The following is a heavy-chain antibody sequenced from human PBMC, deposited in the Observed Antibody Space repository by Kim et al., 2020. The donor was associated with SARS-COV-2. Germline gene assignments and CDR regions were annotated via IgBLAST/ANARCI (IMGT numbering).Heavy chain of an antibody. CDR1: GGSFSGYY. D-gene: IGHD6-13*01. J-gene: IGHJ4*02. V-gene: IGHV4-34*01. CDR2: INHSGST. CDR3: ARRATQFRWGSSWLRY. Sequence: SQTLSLTCAVYGGSFSGYYWSWIRQPPGKGLEWIGEINHSGSTNYNPSLKSRVTISVDTSKNQFSLKLSSVTAADTAVYYCARRATQFRWGSSWLRYWGQGTLVTVSS.